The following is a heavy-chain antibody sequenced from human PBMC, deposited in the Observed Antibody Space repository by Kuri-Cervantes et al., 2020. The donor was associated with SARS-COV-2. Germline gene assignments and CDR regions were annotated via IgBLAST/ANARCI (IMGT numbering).Heavy chain of an antibody. J-gene: IGHJ3*02. CDR1: GYTFTGYY. CDR2: INPNSGGT. D-gene: IGHD1-14*01. CDR3: ARDRSDHRDAFDI. V-gene: IGHV1-2*02. Sequence: ASVKVSCKASGYTFTGYYMHWARQAPGQGLEWMGWINPNSGGTNYAQKFQGRVTMTRDTSISTAYMELSRLRSDDTAVYYCARDRSDHRDAFDIRGQGTMVTVSS.